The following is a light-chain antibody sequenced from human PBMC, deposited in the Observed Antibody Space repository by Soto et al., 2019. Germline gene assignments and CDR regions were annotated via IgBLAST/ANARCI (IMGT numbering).Light chain of an antibody. CDR3: QQYGTSPIT. CDR1: QTVSSY. V-gene: IGKV3-20*01. CDR2: GAS. J-gene: IGKJ5*01. Sequence: ENVLTQSPGTLSLSPGERATLSCRASQTVSSYLTWYQQRPGQAPRLLIYGASKRATGIPDRFSGSGSGTDFTLTISRLEPADVAVYYCQQYGTSPITFGQGTRLEIK.